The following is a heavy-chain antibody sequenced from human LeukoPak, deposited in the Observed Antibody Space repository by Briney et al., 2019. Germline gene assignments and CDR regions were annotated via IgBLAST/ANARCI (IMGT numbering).Heavy chain of an antibody. CDR2: ISSSSSYI. V-gene: IGHV3-21*01. Sequence: GGSLRLSCAASGFTFSSYGMNWVRQAPGKGLEWVSPISSSSSYIYYADSVKGRFTISRDNAKNSLYLQMNSLRAEDTAVYYCARGYCSGGSCYGAFDIWGQGTMVTVSS. J-gene: IGHJ3*02. CDR3: ARGYCSGGSCYGAFDI. CDR1: GFTFSSYG. D-gene: IGHD2-15*01.